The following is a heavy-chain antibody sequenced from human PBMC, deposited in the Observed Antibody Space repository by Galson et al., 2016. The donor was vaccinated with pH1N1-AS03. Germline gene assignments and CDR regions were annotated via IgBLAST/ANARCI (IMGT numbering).Heavy chain of an antibody. D-gene: IGHD6-6*01. V-gene: IGHV1-69*04. J-gene: IGHJ4*02. CDR2: IIPMLGRG. CDR3: ARERDSSSSSIFVY. Sequence: SVKVSCKASGGTFSTNGFTWVRRAPGQGLEWMGRIIPMLGRGNYAQKFQGRVTIIADISTSTTYMELSNLTSEDTAKYYCARERDSSSSSIFVYWGQGTQVTVSS. CDR1: GGTFSTNG.